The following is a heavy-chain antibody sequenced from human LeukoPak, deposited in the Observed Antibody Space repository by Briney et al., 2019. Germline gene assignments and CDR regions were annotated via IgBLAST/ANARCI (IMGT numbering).Heavy chain of an antibody. V-gene: IGHV4-38-2*02. Sequence: PSETLSLTCTVSGYSISSGYYWGWIRQPPGKGLEWIGSIYHSGSTYYNPSLKSRVTISVDTSKNQFSLKLSSVTAADTAVYYCASSNYYDSSGYYWGNYYYYMDVWGKGTTVTVSS. CDR1: GYSISSGYY. D-gene: IGHD3-22*01. J-gene: IGHJ6*03. CDR3: ASSNYYDSSGYYWGNYYYYMDV. CDR2: IYHSGST.